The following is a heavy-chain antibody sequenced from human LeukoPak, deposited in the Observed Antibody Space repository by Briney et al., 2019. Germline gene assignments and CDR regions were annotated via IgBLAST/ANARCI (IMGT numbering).Heavy chain of an antibody. D-gene: IGHD2-8*02. Sequence: GGSLRLSCAGSGFAIQSYSLTWVRQAPGKGLEWVSSISSTSAYIHYADSVKGRFTISRDNVDNVVYLEMNSLGAEDTATYYCARVAVSGPTGWFDSWGQGTLVIVSS. CDR1: GFAIQSYS. CDR2: ISSTSAYI. CDR3: ARVAVSGPTGWFDS. V-gene: IGHV3-21*01. J-gene: IGHJ5*01.